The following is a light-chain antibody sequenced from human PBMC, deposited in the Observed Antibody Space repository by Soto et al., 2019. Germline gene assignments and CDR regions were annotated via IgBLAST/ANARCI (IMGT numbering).Light chain of an antibody. CDR1: QSISRN. CDR3: QQSYTTASIT. CDR2: AAS. J-gene: IGKJ5*01. V-gene: IGKV1-39*01. Sequence: DIQMTQSPSSLSASVGDRVTITCRASQSISRNLNWYQHKPGNAPKLLIYAASSLQNGVPSRFRGGGSGTEFTLGISSLQPEDFGTYYYQQSYTTASITFGQGTRLEIK.